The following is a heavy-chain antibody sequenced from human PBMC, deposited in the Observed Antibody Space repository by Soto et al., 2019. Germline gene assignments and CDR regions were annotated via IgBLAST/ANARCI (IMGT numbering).Heavy chain of an antibody. CDR2: ISGYNGNP. Sequence: ASVKVSCKASGYSFTSYGISWVRQAPGQGLEWMGWISGYNGNPNYAQKFQGRLTLTTESSTSTAYMELRSLRADDTAVYYGASKYCSNASCARRVKYGMDVGGQGTTDTVFS. CDR1: GYSFTSYG. D-gene: IGHD2-8*01. CDR3: ASKYCSNASCARRVKYGMDV. V-gene: IGHV1-18*01. J-gene: IGHJ6*01.